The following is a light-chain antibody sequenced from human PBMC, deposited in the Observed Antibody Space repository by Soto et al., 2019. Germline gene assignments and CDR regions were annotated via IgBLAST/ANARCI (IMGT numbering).Light chain of an antibody. CDR1: SSDVGSYNL. CDR3: CSYGGGGTWV. Sequence: QSALTQPASVSGSPGQSITISCTVTSSDVGSYNLVSWYQHHPCKVPKLMIYEVSKRPSGLSNLFSGSKSGNTTSLTISWLQAGDEADYYCCSYGGGGTWVCGGRTKVTVL. CDR2: EVS. V-gene: IGLV2-23*02. J-gene: IGLJ2*01.